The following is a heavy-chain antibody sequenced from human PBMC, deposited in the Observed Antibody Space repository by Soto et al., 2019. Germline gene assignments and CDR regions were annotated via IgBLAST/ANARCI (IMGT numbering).Heavy chain of an antibody. Sequence: PSETLSLTCAVYGGSFSGYYWSWIRQPPGKGLEWIGEINHSGSTNYNPSLKSRVTISVDTSKNQFSLKLGSVTTADTAVYYCAGGRDMVRGVRNPGLDYWGQGTLVTVSS. CDR1: GGSFSGYY. CDR3: AGGRDMVRGVRNPGLDY. CDR2: INHSGST. J-gene: IGHJ4*02. V-gene: IGHV4-34*01. D-gene: IGHD3-10*01.